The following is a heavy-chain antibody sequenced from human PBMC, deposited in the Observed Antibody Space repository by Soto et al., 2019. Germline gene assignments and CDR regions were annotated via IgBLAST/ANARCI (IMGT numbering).Heavy chain of an antibody. CDR2: IIPIFGTA. V-gene: IGHV1-69*12. Sequence: QVQLVQSGAAVKKPGSSVKVSCKASGGTFSSYAISWVRQAPGQGLEWMGGIIPIFGTANYAQKFQGRVTITADESTSTAYMELSSLRSEDTAVYYCAHYGSGSYSQFNWFDPWGQGTLVTVSS. CDR3: AHYGSGSYSQFNWFDP. J-gene: IGHJ5*02. CDR1: GGTFSSYA. D-gene: IGHD3-10*01.